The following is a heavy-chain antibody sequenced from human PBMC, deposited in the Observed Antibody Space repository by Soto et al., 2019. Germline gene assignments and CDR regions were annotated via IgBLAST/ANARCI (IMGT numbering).Heavy chain of an antibody. CDR2: IIPIFGTA. CDR3: ARELAVAGPYDAFDI. J-gene: IGHJ3*02. V-gene: IGHV1-69*13. Sequence: SVKVSCKASGGTFSSYAISWVRQAPGQGLEWMGGIIPIFGTANYAQKFQGRVTITADESTSTAYMKLSSLRSEDTAVYYCARELAVAGPYDAFDIWGQGTMVTVSS. CDR1: GGTFSSYA. D-gene: IGHD6-19*01.